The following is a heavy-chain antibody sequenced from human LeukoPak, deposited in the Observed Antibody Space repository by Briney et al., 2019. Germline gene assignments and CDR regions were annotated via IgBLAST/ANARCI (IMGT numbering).Heavy chain of an antibody. CDR2: IRYDGSNK. J-gene: IGHJ4*02. V-gene: IGHV3-30*02. D-gene: IGHD4-17*01. CDR1: GFTFSSYG. CDR3: AKDRVTVTPHLDY. Sequence: PGGSLRLPCAASGFTFSSYGMHWVRHAPGKGLELVAFIRYDGSNKYYADSVKGRFTISRDNSKNTLYLQMNSLRAEDTAVYYCAKDRVTVTPHLDYWGQGTLVTVSS.